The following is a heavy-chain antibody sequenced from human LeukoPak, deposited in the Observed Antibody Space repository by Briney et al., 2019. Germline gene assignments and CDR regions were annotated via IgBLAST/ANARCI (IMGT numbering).Heavy chain of an antibody. CDR2: IYYSGGT. CDR1: GGSISSYY. V-gene: IGHV4-59*01. D-gene: IGHD1-26*01. Sequence: SETLSLTCTVSGGSISSYYWSWIRQPPGKGLEWIGYIYYSGGTNYNPSLKSRVTISVDTSKNQFSLKLSSVTAADTAVYYCASGLAGRGYFDYWGQGTLVTVSS. CDR3: ASGLAGRGYFDY. J-gene: IGHJ4*02.